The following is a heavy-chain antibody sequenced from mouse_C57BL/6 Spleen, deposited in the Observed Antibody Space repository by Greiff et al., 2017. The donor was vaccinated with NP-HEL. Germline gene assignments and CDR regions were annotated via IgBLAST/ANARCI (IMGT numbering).Heavy chain of an antibody. J-gene: IGHJ4*01. CDR3: ARLWNYYYAMDY. CDR1: GFTFSDYG. Sequence: EVKLVESGGGLVKPGGSLKLSCAASGFTFSDYGMHWVRQAPEKGLEWVAYISSGSSTIYYADTVKGRFTISRDNAKNTLFLQMTSLRSEDTAMYYCARLWNYYYAMDYWGQGTSVTVSS. CDR2: ISSGSSTI. V-gene: IGHV5-17*01. D-gene: IGHD1-1*02.